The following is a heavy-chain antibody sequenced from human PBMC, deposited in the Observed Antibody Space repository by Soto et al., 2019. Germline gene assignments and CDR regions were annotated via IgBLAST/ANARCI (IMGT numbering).Heavy chain of an antibody. Sequence: ASVKVSCKASGYTFTGYYMHWVRQAPGQGLEWMGWINPNSGGTNYAQKFQGRVTMTRDTSISTAYMELSRLRSDDTAVYYCARDGRTGDYYYYGMDVWGQGTTVIVS. V-gene: IGHV1-2*02. CDR3: ARDGRTGDYYYYGMDV. D-gene: IGHD2-15*01. CDR2: INPNSGGT. J-gene: IGHJ6*02. CDR1: GYTFTGYY.